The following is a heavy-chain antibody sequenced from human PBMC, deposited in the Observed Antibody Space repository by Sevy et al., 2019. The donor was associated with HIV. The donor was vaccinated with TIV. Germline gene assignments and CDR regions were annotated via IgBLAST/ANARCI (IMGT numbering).Heavy chain of an antibody. CDR2: ISWNSRNI. Sequence: GGSLRLSCAASGFPFNDRAMHWVRLVPGKGLEWVSGISWNSRNIGYADSVKGRFTISRDNTRHSVYLEMHSLRPEDTALYYCAKDINRGCDGVNCYSYYYYFYGLDVWGQGTTVTVSS. CDR3: AKDINRGCDGVNCYSYYYYFYGLDV. J-gene: IGHJ6*02. CDR1: GFPFNDRA. D-gene: IGHD2-21*01. V-gene: IGHV3-9*01.